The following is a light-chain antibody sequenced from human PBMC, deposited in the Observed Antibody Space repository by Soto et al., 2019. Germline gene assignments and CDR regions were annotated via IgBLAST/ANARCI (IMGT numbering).Light chain of an antibody. Sequence: EIVLTQSPGTLSLSPGERATLSCRASQSVSSSYLAWYQQKPGQAPRLLIYGASSRATGIPDRFSGSGSGTDFTLTISRLEPDDFAVYYCQQYGSSPVTFGQGTKV. J-gene: IGKJ1*01. V-gene: IGKV3-20*01. CDR2: GAS. CDR3: QQYGSSPVT. CDR1: QSVSSSY.